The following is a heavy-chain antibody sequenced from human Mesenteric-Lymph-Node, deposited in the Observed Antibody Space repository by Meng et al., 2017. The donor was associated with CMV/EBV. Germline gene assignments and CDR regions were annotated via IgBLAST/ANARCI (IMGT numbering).Heavy chain of an antibody. D-gene: IGHD6-6*01. J-gene: IGHJ6*02. V-gene: IGHV1-2*02. Sequence: ASVKVSCKASGYTFTGYYIHWVRQAPGQGLEWMGWINPNSGGTNYAQKFQGRVTMTRDTSISTAYMELSRLRSDDTAVYYCARDQARRPGYYYYGMDVWGQGTTVTVSS. CDR1: GYTFTGYY. CDR2: INPNSGGT. CDR3: ARDQARRPGYYYYGMDV.